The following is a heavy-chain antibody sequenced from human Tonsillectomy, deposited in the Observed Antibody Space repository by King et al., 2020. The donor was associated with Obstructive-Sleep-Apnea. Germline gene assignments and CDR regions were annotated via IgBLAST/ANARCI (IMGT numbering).Heavy chain of an antibody. CDR1: GYTFTTYG. J-gene: IGHJ4*02. D-gene: IGHD3-16*01. CDR3: ARMGGGIKWRFDY. CDR2: ITTNTGNP. V-gene: IGHV7-4-1*02. Sequence: VQLVESGSELRKPGASVRVSCKASGYTFTTYGMHWVRQAPGQGLEWMGWITTNTGNPTFAQGFTGRFVFSLDTSVSTAYLQFNSLKAEDSAVYYCARMGGGIKWRFDYWGQGTLVSVSS.